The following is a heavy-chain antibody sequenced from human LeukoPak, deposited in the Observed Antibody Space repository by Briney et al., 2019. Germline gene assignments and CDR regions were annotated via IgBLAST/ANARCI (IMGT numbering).Heavy chain of an antibody. CDR1: GFTFSSYE. V-gene: IGHV3-48*03. Sequence: GGSLRLSCAASGFTFSSYEMNWVRQAPGKGLEWVSYISSSGSIIYYADSVKGRFTISRDNAKNSLYLQMNSLRAEDTAVYYCARGPTSGWYYYYYMGVWGKGTTVTISS. J-gene: IGHJ6*03. D-gene: IGHD6-19*01. CDR2: ISSSGSII. CDR3: ARGPTSGWYYYYYMGV.